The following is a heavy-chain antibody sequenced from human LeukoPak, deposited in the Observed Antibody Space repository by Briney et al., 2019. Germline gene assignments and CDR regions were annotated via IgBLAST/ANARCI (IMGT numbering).Heavy chain of an antibody. V-gene: IGHV3-66*01. Sequence: GGSLRLSCTVSGFTVSSNSMSWVRQAPGKGLEWVSFIYSGTIHYSDSMKGRFTISRDNSKNTLYLQMNSLRAEETAVYYCARAGPSSSWHQFDYWGQGTLVTVSS. CDR1: GFTVSSNS. CDR3: ARAGPSSSWHQFDY. D-gene: IGHD6-13*01. CDR2: IYSGTI. J-gene: IGHJ4*02.